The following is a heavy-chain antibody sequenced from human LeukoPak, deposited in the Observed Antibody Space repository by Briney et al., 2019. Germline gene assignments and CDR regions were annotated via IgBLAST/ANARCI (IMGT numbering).Heavy chain of an antibody. J-gene: IGHJ4*02. D-gene: IGHD3-22*01. Sequence: ASVKVSCKASGGTFISYAISWVRQAPGQGLEWMGGIIPIFGTANYAQKFQGRVTITADESTSTAYMELSSLRSEDTAVYYCAVGDYYDSSGYYLFDYWGQGTLVTVSS. V-gene: IGHV1-69*01. CDR3: AVGDYYDSSGYYLFDY. CDR1: GGTFISYA. CDR2: IIPIFGTA.